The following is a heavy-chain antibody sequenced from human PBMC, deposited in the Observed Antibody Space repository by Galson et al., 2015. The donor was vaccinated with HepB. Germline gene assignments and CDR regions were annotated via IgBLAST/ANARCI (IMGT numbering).Heavy chain of an antibody. CDR2: IDPSDSYT. Sequence: QSGAEVKKPGESLKISCKGSGYSFTSYWISWVRQMPGKGLEWMGRIDPSDSYTNYSPSFQGHVTISADKSISTAFLQWSSLKASDTAMYYCARLTGNPRGYYYGMDVWGQGTTVTVSS. D-gene: IGHD4-23*01. J-gene: IGHJ6*02. CDR1: GYSFTSYW. CDR3: ARLTGNPRGYYYGMDV. V-gene: IGHV5-10-1*01.